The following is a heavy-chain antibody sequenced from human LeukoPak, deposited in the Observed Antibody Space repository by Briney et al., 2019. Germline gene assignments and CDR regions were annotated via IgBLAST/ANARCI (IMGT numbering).Heavy chain of an antibody. CDR3: ARSEYYYGSGSKRHKGGWFDP. J-gene: IGHJ5*02. CDR2: IIPIFGTA. D-gene: IGHD3-10*01. CDR1: RGTFSNYA. V-gene: IGHV1-69*13. Sequence: VASVKVSCKASRGTFSNYAISWVRQAPGQGLEWMGGIIPIFGTANYAQKLQGRVTITADESTSTAYMELSSLRSEDTAVYYCARSEYYYGSGSKRHKGGWFDPWGQGTLVTVSS.